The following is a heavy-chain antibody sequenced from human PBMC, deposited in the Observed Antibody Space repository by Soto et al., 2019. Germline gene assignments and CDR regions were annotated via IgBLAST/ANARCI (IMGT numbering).Heavy chain of an antibody. V-gene: IGHV5-10-1*01. Sequence: GESLNISCKGSGYSFTSYWISWVRQMPGKGLEWMGRIDPSDSYTNYSPSFQGHVTISADKSISTAYLQWSSLKASDTAMYYCARKDCSAGYCYLGSFDIWGQGTVVTVSS. CDR1: GYSFTSYW. D-gene: IGHD2-15*01. J-gene: IGHJ3*02. CDR2: IDPSDSYT. CDR3: ARKDCSAGYCYLGSFDI.